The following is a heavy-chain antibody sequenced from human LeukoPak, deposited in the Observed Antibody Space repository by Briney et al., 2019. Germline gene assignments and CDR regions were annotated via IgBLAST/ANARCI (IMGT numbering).Heavy chain of an antibody. V-gene: IGHV1-8*01. CDR2: MNPNSGNT. Sequence: ASVKVSCKASGYTFTSYDINWVRQATGQGLEWMGWMNPNSGNTGYAQKFQGRVTMTRNTSISTAYMELSSLRSEDTAVYYCARQVGPYGSGSVDYWGQGTLVTVSS. J-gene: IGHJ4*02. D-gene: IGHD3-10*01. CDR3: ARQVGPYGSGSVDY. CDR1: GYTFTSYD.